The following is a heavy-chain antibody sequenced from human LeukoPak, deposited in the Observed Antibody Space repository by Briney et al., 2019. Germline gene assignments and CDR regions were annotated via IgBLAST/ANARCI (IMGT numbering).Heavy chain of an antibody. V-gene: IGHV5-51*01. CDR2: IYPGDSDT. D-gene: IGHD2-2*02. CDR1: ANSFTNYW. J-gene: IGHJ4*02. Sequence: GESLKISCKGPANSFTNYWVAWVRQMPGKGLESMGIIYPGDSDTRYSPSFQGQVTISADKSISTAYLQWSSLKASDTAMYYCARYIVVVPAAIRYLDYWGQGTLVTVSS. CDR3: ARYIVVVPAAIRYLDY.